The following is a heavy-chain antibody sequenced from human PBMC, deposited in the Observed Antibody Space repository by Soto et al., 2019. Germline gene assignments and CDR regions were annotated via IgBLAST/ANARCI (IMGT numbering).Heavy chain of an antibody. Sequence: GGSLRLSCAASGFNFGTYAMSWVRQAPGKGLEWVSTISGSGDSTYYADSVKGRFTISRDNSKITLYLQMNSLRAEDTAVYYCAKDRSVDTRDWFDPWGQGTLVTVSS. CDR3: AKDRSVDTRDWFDP. J-gene: IGHJ5*02. V-gene: IGHV3-23*01. CDR1: GFNFGTYA. D-gene: IGHD5-18*01. CDR2: ISGSGDST.